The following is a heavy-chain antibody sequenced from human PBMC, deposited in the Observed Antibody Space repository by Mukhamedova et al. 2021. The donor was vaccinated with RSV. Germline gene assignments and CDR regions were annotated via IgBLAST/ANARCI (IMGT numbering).Heavy chain of an antibody. Sequence: TRNKAHSFISAYAASLKGRVTVSRDSLQNTVYLQMNTLKAEDMAMYYCVRVGYYDSRGDATDALDVWGQGTMVTVSS. CDR2: TRNKAHSFIS. D-gene: IGHD3-22*01. V-gene: IGHV3-72*01. CDR3: VRVGYYDSRGDATDALDV. J-gene: IGHJ3*01.